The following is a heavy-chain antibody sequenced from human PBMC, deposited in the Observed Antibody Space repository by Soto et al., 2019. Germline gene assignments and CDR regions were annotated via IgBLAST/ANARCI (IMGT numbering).Heavy chain of an antibody. CDR1: GYTFTSYY. Sequence: QVQLVQSGAEVKKPGASVKVSCKASGYTFTSYYMHWVRQAPGQGLEWMGIINPSGGSTSYAQKFQGRVTMTRDTSTSTVYMELSSLRFEDTAVYYCASSPGIAVLGGYYFDYWGQGTLVTVSS. J-gene: IGHJ4*02. CDR2: INPSGGST. V-gene: IGHV1-46*01. D-gene: IGHD6-19*01. CDR3: ASSPGIAVLGGYYFDY.